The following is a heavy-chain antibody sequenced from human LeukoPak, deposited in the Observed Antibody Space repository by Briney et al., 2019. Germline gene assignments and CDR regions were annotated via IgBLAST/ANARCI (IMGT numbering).Heavy chain of an antibody. CDR3: AREPAGIAAADEPTPYYFDY. V-gene: IGHV3-21*01. CDR2: FTSGSRSI. D-gene: IGHD6-13*01. CDR1: GFTFSSYS. J-gene: IGHJ4*02. Sequence: GGSLRLSCAASGFTFSSYSMTWVRQAPGKGLEWVSSFTSGSRSIYYADSVKGRFTISRDNAKNSLYLQMNSLRAEDTAVYYCAREPAGIAAADEPTPYYFDYWGQGTLVTVSS.